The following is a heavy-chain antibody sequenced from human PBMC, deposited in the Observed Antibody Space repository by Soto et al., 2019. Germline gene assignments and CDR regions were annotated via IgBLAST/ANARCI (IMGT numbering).Heavy chain of an antibody. J-gene: IGHJ4*02. V-gene: IGHV4-59*02. CDR2: VYHTGNT. CDR3: AREQYNWKL. Sequence: GTLTLSCRVSGVSVTGSARTGVRHSPGKGLEWIGYVYHTGNTYYNPSLKSRVTISLDTSKKQVSLRLRSVTAADTAVYYCAREQYNWKLWGQGTLVTVSS. D-gene: IGHD1-20*01. CDR1: GVSVTGSA.